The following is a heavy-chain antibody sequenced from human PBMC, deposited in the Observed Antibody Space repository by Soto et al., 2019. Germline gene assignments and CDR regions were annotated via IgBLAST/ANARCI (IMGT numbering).Heavy chain of an antibody. CDR2: IYYSGST. D-gene: IGHD3-22*01. Sequence: SETLSLTCTVSGGSISSGGYYWSWIRQHPGKGLEWIGYIYYSGSTYYNPSLKSRVTISVDTSKNQFSLKLSSVTAADTAVYYCVRSYFDYYDSSGPMAFDIWGQGTMVTVSS. CDR1: GGSISSGGYY. J-gene: IGHJ3*02. CDR3: VRSYFDYYDSSGPMAFDI. V-gene: IGHV4-31*03.